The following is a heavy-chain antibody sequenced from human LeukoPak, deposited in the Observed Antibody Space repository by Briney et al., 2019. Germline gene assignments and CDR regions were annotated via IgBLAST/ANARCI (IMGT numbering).Heavy chain of an antibody. D-gene: IGHD1-26*01. Sequence: SQTLSLTCAISGDSVSSNSAAWNWTRQSPSRGLEWLGRTYYRSKWYNDSAVSVKSRITIHPDASKNQFSLQLNSVTPEDTAVYYCARDRVSGAARYYFDYWGQGTLVTVSS. J-gene: IGHJ4*02. CDR3: ARDRVSGAARYYFDY. CDR2: TYYRSKWYN. CDR1: GDSVSSNSAA. V-gene: IGHV6-1*01.